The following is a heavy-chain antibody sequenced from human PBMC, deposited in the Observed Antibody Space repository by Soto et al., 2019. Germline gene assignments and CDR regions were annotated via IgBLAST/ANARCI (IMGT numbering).Heavy chain of an antibody. CDR2: ISGSGGST. Sequence: GGSLRLSCAASGFTFSSYAMSWVRQAPGKGLEWVSAISGSGGSTYYADSVKGRFTISRDNSKNTLYLQMNSLRAEDTAVYYSANPLATRSDYYYYGMDVWGQGTTVTVSS. J-gene: IGHJ6*02. V-gene: IGHV3-23*01. D-gene: IGHD5-12*01. CDR1: GFTFSSYA. CDR3: ANPLATRSDYYYYGMDV.